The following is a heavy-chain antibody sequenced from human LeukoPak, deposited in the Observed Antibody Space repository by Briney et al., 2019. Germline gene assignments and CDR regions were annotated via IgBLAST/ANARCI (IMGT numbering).Heavy chain of an antibody. CDR3: ARDLRGSSWYGGWFDP. J-gene: IGHJ5*02. V-gene: IGHV4-34*01. Sequence: SETLPLTCAVYGGSFSGYYWSWIRQPPGKGLEWIGEINHSGSTNYNPSLKSRVTISVDTSKNQFSLKLSSVTAADTAVYYCARDLRGSSWYGGWFDPWGQGNLVTVSS. D-gene: IGHD6-13*01. CDR1: GGSFSGYY. CDR2: INHSGST.